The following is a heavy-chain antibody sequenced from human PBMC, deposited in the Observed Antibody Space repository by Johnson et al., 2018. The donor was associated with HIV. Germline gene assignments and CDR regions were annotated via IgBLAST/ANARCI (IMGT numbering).Heavy chain of an antibody. V-gene: IGHV3-15*01. CDR2: IKSKTDGGTT. Sequence: MQLVESGGGLVQPGRSLRLSCAASGFTFDDYAMHWVRQAPGKGLVWVGRIKSKTDGGTTDYAAPVKGRFTISRDDSKNTLYLQMNSLKTEDTAVYYCTTRGFVVVPAANLHAFDILGQGTMVTVSS. CDR1: GFTFDDYA. J-gene: IGHJ3*02. CDR3: TTRGFVVVPAANLHAFDI. D-gene: IGHD2-2*01.